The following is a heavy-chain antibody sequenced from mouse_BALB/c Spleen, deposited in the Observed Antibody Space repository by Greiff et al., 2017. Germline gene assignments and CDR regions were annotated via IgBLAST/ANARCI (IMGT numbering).Heavy chain of an antibody. CDR2: ISSRSSTI. V-gene: IGHV5-17*02. Sequence: EVKLVESGGGLVQPGGSRKLSCAASGFTFSSFGMHWVRQAPEKGLEWVAYISSRSSTIYYADTVKGRFTISRDNPKNTLFLQMTSLRSEDTAMYYCARDYRYWYFDVWGAGTTVTVSS. D-gene: IGHD2-14*01. CDR3: ARDYRYWYFDV. CDR1: GFTFSSFG. J-gene: IGHJ1*01.